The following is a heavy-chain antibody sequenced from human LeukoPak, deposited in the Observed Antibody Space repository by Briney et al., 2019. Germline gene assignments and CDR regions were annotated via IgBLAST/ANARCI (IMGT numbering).Heavy chain of an antibody. J-gene: IGHJ4*02. CDR1: GFTFSDYY. CDR2: ISSSGSTI. D-gene: IGHD5-18*01. V-gene: IGHV3-11*04. CDR3: ARDHVDTAMVRSY. Sequence: GGSLRLSCAASGFTFSDYYMSWIRQAPGKGLEWVSYISSSGSTIYYADSVKGRFTISRDNAKNSLYLQMNSLRAEDTAVYYCARDHVDTAMVRSYWGQGTLVTVSS.